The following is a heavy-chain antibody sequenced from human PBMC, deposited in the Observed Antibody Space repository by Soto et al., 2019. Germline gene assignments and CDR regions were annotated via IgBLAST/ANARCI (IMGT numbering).Heavy chain of an antibody. Sequence: ASVKVSCKASGCTFTAYYVHWVRQAPGQGLEWMGWINPNTGDTNYAQQFEGRVTMTRDTSISTAYMQLNGLRSDDTAVYFSARDRPPDYWGQGTLVTVSS. CDR3: ARDRPPDY. V-gene: IGHV1-2*02. CDR2: INPNTGDT. CDR1: GCTFTAYY. J-gene: IGHJ4*02.